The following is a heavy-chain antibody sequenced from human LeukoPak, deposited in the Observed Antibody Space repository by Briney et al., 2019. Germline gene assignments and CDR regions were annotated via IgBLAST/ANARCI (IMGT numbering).Heavy chain of an antibody. CDR1: GYTFITYG. V-gene: IGHV1-69*13. CDR3: ARGPPPYTEGDLFYYYGLDV. J-gene: IGHJ6*02. D-gene: IGHD3-16*01. Sequence: SVKVSCKASGYTFITYGITWVRQAPGQGLEWMGGIVPILSTTNYARKFQGRVTMTAGESTSTAYMELSSLRSDDTAVYYCARGPPPYTEGDLFYYYGLDVWGQGTTVTVSS. CDR2: IVPILSTT.